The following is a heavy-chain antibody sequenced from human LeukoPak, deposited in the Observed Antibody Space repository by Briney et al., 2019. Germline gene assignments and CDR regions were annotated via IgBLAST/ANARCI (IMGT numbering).Heavy chain of an antibody. CDR1: GGSISSGGYY. CDR2: IYYSGST. D-gene: IGHD4-11*01. V-gene: IGHV4-31*03. J-gene: IGHJ4*02. CDR3: ATSTVTKYYFDY. Sequence: SETLSLTCTVSGGSISSGGYYWSWIRQHPGKGLEWIGYIYYSGSTYYNPSLKSRVTISVDTSKNQFSLKLSSVTAADTAVYYCATSTVTKYYFDYWGQGTLVTVSS.